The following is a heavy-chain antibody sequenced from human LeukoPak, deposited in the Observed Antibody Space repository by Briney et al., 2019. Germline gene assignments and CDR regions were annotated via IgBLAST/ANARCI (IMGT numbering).Heavy chain of an antibody. D-gene: IGHD3-10*01. V-gene: IGHV1-8*01. CDR1: GYTFTSYD. Sequence: ASVKVSCKASGYTFTSYDINWVRQATGQGLEWMGWMNPNSGNTGYAQKFQGRVTMTRNTSISTAYMELSSLRSEDTAVYYCARTLSYESPLRWFGEIYYYYYGMDVWGQGTTATVSS. CDR2: MNPNSGNT. CDR3: ARTLSYESPLRWFGEIYYYYYGMDV. J-gene: IGHJ6*02.